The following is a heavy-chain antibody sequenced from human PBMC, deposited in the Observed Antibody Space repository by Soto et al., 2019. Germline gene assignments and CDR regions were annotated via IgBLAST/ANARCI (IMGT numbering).Heavy chain of an antibody. CDR1: GFTFSNAW. CDR2: ISSSSYI. V-gene: IGHV3-21*04. D-gene: IGHD6-13*01. Sequence: PVGSLRLSCAASGFTFSNAWMVWVRQAPGKGLEWVSSISSSSYIYYADSVKGRFTISRDNAKNSLYLQMNSLRAEDTAVYYCAKVGYSSSWGLRSANDYWGQGNLVTVSS. CDR3: AKVGYSSSWGLRSANDY. J-gene: IGHJ4*02.